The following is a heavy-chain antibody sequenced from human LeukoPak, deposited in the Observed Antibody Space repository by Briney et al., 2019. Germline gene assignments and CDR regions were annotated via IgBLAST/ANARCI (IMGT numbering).Heavy chain of an antibody. J-gene: IGHJ4*02. V-gene: IGHV3-21*01. D-gene: IGHD5-18*01. CDR2: ISSSSSYI. Sequence: SGGSLRLSCAASGFTFSSYSMNWVRQAPGKGLEWVSSISSSSSYIYYADSVKGRFTISRDNAKNSLYLQMNSLRAEDTAVYYCARVGARYSYGYNYWGQGTLVTVSS. CDR1: GFTFSSYS. CDR3: ARVGARYSYGYNY.